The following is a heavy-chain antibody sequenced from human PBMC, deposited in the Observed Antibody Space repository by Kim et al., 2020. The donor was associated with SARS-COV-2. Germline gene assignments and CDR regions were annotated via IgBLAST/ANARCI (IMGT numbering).Heavy chain of an antibody. Sequence: GGSLRLSCAASGFTFSSYDMHWVRQATGKGLEWVSAIGTAGDTYYPGSVKGRFTISRENAKNSLYLQMNSLRAGDTAVYYCARGGAVAGIGAFDIWGQGTMVTVSS. CDR3: ARGGAVAGIGAFDI. V-gene: IGHV3-13*01. CDR1: GFTFSSYD. D-gene: IGHD6-19*01. J-gene: IGHJ3*02. CDR2: IGTAGDT.